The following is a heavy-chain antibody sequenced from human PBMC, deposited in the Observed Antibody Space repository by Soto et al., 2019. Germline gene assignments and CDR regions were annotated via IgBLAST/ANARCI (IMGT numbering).Heavy chain of an antibody. CDR3: ARQYRVWGSYRETLFDP. CDR1: GYTFTSYG. V-gene: IGHV1-18*01. CDR2: ISAYNGNT. Sequence: QVQLVQSGAEVKKPGASVKVSCKASGYTFTSYGISGVRQAPGQGLEGMGWISAYNGNTNYAQKLQGRVTMTTDTSTSTAYMELRSLRSDDTAVYYCARQYRVWGSYRETLFDPWGQGTLVTVSS. D-gene: IGHD3-16*02. J-gene: IGHJ5*02.